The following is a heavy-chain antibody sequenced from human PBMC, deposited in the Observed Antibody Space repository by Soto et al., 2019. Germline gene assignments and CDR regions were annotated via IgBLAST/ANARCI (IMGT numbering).Heavy chain of an antibody. Sequence: SETLSLTCTVSGDSISSGGFYWSWIRQPPGKGLEWIGYVYHRGGTDYNPSLKNRVTISVDTSKNQFSLNLTSVTAADTAVYYCAGPFWIGSAWGQGTLVIVSS. D-gene: IGHD3-3*01. CDR3: AGPFWIGSA. CDR1: GDSISSGGFY. CDR2: VYHRGGT. V-gene: IGHV4-61*08. J-gene: IGHJ5*02.